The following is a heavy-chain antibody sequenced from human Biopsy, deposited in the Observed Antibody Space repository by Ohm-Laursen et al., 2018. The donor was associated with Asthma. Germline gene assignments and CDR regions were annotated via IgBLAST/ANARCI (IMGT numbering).Heavy chain of an antibody. J-gene: IGHJ6*02. Sequence: EASVKVSCKASGGTFNNYAINWVRQAPGQGLEWMGGISPIFGSTAYAQKFQGRVTITADVFTSTVYMELSGLRSEDTAVLYCAKARCYYYYCDMEVWGPGTAITVSS. V-gene: IGHV1-69*13. CDR3: AKARCYYYYCDMEV. CDR1: GGTFNNYA. CDR2: ISPIFGST.